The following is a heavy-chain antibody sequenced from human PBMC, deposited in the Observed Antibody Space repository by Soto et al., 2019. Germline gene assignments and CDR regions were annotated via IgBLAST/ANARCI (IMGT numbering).Heavy chain of an antibody. CDR1: GFTFSDSA. CDR2: ISGSGGTT. V-gene: IGHV3-23*01. D-gene: IGHD6-13*01. Sequence: PGGSLRLSCEASGFTFSDSAMIWVRQAPGKGLEWVSAISGSGGTTDHADSVKGRFIISRDNSKNTLYLQMNSLRAEDTAVYYCGKYASTSWSHFDYWGQGTLVTVSS. J-gene: IGHJ4*02. CDR3: GKYASTSWSHFDY.